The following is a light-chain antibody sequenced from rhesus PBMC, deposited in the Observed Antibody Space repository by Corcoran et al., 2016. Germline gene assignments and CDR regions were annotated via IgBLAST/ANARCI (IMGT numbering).Light chain of an antibody. V-gene: IGKV3-24*04. CDR2: GAS. J-gene: IGKJ4*01. CDR1: QRVGSY. CDR3: QQSSNLSPLT. Sequence: ETVVTQSPATLSLSPGERATLSCRASQRVGSYLAWYQQKPGQAPRLLIYGASSRATGIPDRFSGSGSGTDFTLTISSLEPEDVGVYYCQQSSNLSPLTFGGGTKVEIK.